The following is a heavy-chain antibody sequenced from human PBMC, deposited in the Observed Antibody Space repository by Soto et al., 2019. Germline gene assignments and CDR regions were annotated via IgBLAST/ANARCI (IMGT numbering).Heavy chain of an antibody. J-gene: IGHJ5*02. CDR3: AGDAFGVDNWFDP. V-gene: IGHV4-59*01. CDR2: IYYSGSP. CDR1: DGSIISYY. D-gene: IGHD3-3*01. Sequence: PSETLSLTCTVSDGSIISYYWSWIRQPPGKGLEWIGYIYYSGSPDYNPSLKTRVTISVDTSKNQFSLKLSSVTAADTAVYYCAGDAFGVDNWFDPWGQGTLVTVSS.